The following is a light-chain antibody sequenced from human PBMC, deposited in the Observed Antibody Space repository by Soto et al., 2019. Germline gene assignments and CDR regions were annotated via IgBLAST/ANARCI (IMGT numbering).Light chain of an antibody. Sequence: QSPLTQPPSVSGSPGQSVTISCTGTSSDVGSYNRVSWYQQPPGTAPKLMIYEVSNRPSGVPDRFSGSKSGNTASLTISGLQAEDEADYYCNSYTSSSTYVFGTGTKVTVL. CDR2: EVS. J-gene: IGLJ1*01. V-gene: IGLV2-18*02. CDR3: NSYTSSSTYV. CDR1: SSDVGSYNR.